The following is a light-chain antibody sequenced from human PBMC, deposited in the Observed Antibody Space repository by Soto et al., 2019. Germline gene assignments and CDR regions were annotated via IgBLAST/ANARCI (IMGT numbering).Light chain of an antibody. Sequence: EIVLTQSPATLSLSPGERATLSCRASQSVNSYLAWYQQRPGQAPRLLIHDASSRATGIPARFSGSGSGTDFTLTISSLEPEDFAVYYCHQRTNWPSSTFGQGTRLEIK. CDR2: DAS. CDR3: HQRTNWPSST. CDR1: QSVNSY. J-gene: IGKJ5*01. V-gene: IGKV3-11*01.